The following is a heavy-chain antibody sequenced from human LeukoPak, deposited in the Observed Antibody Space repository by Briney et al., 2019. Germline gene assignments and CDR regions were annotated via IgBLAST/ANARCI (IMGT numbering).Heavy chain of an antibody. CDR1: GYTFTSYG. J-gene: IGHJ6*02. CDR2: ISAYNGNT. Sequence: GASVKVSCKASGYTFTSYGISWVRQAPGQGLEWIGWISAYNGNTNYAQKLQGRVTVTTDTSTSTAYMELRSLRSDDTAVYYCAREGCSGGSCYYYYYYGMDVWGQGTTVTVSS. D-gene: IGHD2-15*01. CDR3: AREGCSGGSCYYYYYYGMDV. V-gene: IGHV1-18*01.